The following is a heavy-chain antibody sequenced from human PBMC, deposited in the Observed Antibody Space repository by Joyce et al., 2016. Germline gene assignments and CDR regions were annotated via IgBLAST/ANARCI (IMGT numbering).Heavy chain of an antibody. CDR1: GFVFRAYA. V-gene: IGHV3-23*01. Sequence: EGQVSESGGGLVQPGGSLRLSCEASGFVFRAYAINWVRQAPGKGLQWVSAIIGTGGSTYFADSVKGRFTISRDNSKNTVSLQMNNLRVEDTAVYYCTKGADSSYQYYMDVWGKGTTVTVSS. CDR3: TKGADSSYQYYMDV. CDR2: IIGTGGST. D-gene: IGHD3-16*01. J-gene: IGHJ6*03.